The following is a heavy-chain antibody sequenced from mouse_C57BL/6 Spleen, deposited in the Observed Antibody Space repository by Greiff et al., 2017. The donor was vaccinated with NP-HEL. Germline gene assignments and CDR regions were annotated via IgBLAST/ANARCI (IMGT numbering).Heavy chain of an antibody. V-gene: IGHV14-4*01. CDR3: TTIGAY. Sequence: EVKLVESGAELVRPGASVKLSCTASGFNIKDDYMHWVKQRPEQGLEWIGWIDPENGDTEYASKFQGKATITADTSSNTAYLQLSSLTSEDTAVYYCTTIGAYWGQGTLVTVSA. CDR1: GFNIKDDY. CDR2: IDPENGDT. J-gene: IGHJ3*01.